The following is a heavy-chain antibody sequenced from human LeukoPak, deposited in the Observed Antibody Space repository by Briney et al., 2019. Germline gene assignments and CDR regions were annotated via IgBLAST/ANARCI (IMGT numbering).Heavy chain of an antibody. CDR2: INHSGST. CDR1: GGSFSGYY. D-gene: IGHD2-2*01. V-gene: IGHV4-34*01. Sequence: SETLSLTCAVYGGSFSGYYWSWIRQPSGKGLEWIGEINHSGSTNYNPSLKSRVTISVDTSKNQFSLKLSSVTAADTAVYYCARRGTKIVVVPAAFSYYYGMDVWGQGTTVTVSS. CDR3: ARRGTKIVVVPAAFSYYYGMDV. J-gene: IGHJ6*02.